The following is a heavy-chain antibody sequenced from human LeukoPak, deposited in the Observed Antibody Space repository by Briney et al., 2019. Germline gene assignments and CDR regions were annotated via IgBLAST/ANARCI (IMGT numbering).Heavy chain of an antibody. Sequence: GGSLRLSCAASGFTFNSHSMNWVRQAPGKGREWVSYISRSSSTIYYADSVKGRFTISRDNAKNSLYLQMNSLRAEDTAVYYCASRSGLDYWGQGTLVTVSS. J-gene: IGHJ4*02. V-gene: IGHV3-48*01. CDR3: ASRSGLDY. D-gene: IGHD3-10*01. CDR2: ISRSSSTI. CDR1: GFTFNSHS.